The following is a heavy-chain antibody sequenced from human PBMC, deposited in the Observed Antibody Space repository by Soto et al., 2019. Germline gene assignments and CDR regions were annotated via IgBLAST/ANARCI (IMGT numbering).Heavy chain of an antibody. CDR1: GFAFSGSA. Sequence: GGSLRLSCAASGFAFSGSAMYWVRQASGKGPEWVGRIRSKGHNYATEYAASVKGRFTISRDDSKNTAYLQKNSLQTEDTAVYYCTRDLFSPDHSGILWFDPWGQGALVTVSS. CDR3: TRDLFSPDHSGILWFDP. D-gene: IGHD3-3*01. J-gene: IGHJ5*02. CDR2: IRSKGHNYAT. V-gene: IGHV3-73*01.